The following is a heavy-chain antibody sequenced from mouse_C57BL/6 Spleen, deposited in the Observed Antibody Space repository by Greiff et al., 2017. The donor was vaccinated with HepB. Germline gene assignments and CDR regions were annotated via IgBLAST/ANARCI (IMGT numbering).Heavy chain of an antibody. J-gene: IGHJ2*01. D-gene: IGHD4-1*01. CDR1: GYTFTSYW. Sequence: QVQLQQPGAELVMPGASVKLSCKASGYTFTSYWMHWVKQRPGQGLEWIGEIDPSDSYTNYNQKFKGKSTLTVDKSSSTAYMQLSSLTSEDSAVYYCARVVQANWDYFDYWGQGTTLTVSS. V-gene: IGHV1-69*01. CDR3: ARVVQANWDYFDY. CDR2: IDPSDSYT.